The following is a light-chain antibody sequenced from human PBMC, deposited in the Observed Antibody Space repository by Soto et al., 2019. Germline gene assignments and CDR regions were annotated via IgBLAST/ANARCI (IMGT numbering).Light chain of an antibody. CDR2: GNS. CDR3: QSYDSSLNAYV. J-gene: IGLJ1*01. Sequence: LAQPPSVSGAPGQRVTMSCTGSSSNIGAGYDVHWYQQLPGTAPKLLIYGNSNRPSGVPDRFSGSKSGTLASLAITGLQAEDEADYYCQSYDSSLNAYVFGTGTKVTVL. CDR1: SSNIGAGYD. V-gene: IGLV1-40*01.